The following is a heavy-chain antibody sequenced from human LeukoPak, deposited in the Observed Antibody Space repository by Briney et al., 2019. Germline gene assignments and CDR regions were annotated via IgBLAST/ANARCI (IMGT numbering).Heavy chain of an antibody. CDR1: GFTFSSYS. Sequence: PGGSLRLSCAASGFTFSSYSMNWVRQAPGRGLEWVSFIYADGNTYYADSVKGRFTISRDISKNAVFLQMNSLRAEDTAVYYCAELGITMIGGVWGKGTTVTISS. CDR2: IYADGNT. CDR3: AELGITMIGGV. V-gene: IGHV3-66*01. D-gene: IGHD3-10*02. J-gene: IGHJ6*04.